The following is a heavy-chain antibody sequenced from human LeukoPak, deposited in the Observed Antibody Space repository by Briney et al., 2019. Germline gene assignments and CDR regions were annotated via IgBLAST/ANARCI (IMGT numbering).Heavy chain of an antibody. CDR2: IIPILGIA. CDR1: GGTFSSYA. V-gene: IGHV1-69*04. CDR3: ARDTHTVTTDYYYYYYMDV. Sequence: ASVKVSCKASGGTFSSYAISWVRQAPGQGLEWMGRIIPILGIANYAQKFQGRVTITADKSTSTAYMELSRLRSDDTAVYYCARDTHTVTTDYYYYYYMDVWGKGTTVTVSS. D-gene: IGHD4-17*01. J-gene: IGHJ6*03.